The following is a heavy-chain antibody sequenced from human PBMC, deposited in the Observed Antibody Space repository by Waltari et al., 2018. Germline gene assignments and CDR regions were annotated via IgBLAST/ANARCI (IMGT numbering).Heavy chain of an antibody. CDR1: GGSFSGYY. D-gene: IGHD4-17*01. CDR3: ARGRKVSTVTRVYYFDY. CDR2: INQSGST. J-gene: IGHJ4*02. Sequence: QVQLQQWGAGLLKPSETLSLTCAVYGGSFSGYYWSWIRQPPGKGLGWIWEINQSGSTNYNPSLKSRVTISVDTSKNQFSLKLSSVTAADTAVYYCARGRKVSTVTRVYYFDYWGQGTLVTVSS. V-gene: IGHV4-34*01.